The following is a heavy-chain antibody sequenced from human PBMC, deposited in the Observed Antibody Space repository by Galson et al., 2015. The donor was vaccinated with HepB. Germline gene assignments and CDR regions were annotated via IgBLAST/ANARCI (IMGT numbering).Heavy chain of an antibody. Sequence: SVKVSCKASGYTFTGYYMHWVRQAPGQGLEWMGWINPNSGGTNYAQKFQGWVTMTRDTSISTAYMELSRLRSDDTAVYYCARDRGSSSWYLGDYYYGMDVWGQGTTVTVSS. CDR3: ARDRGSSSWYLGDYYYGMDV. CDR2: INPNSGGT. D-gene: IGHD6-13*01. V-gene: IGHV1-2*04. J-gene: IGHJ6*02. CDR1: GYTFTGYY.